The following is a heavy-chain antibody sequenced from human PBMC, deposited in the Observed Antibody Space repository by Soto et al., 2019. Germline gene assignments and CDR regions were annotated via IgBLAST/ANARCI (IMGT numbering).Heavy chain of an antibody. Sequence: GGSLRLSCAASGFTFSSYSMNWVRQAPGKGLEWVSSISSSSSYIYYADSVKGRFTISRDNAKNSLYLQMNSLRAEDTALYCCARDRMAARPDYWGQGTLVTVSS. D-gene: IGHD6-6*01. CDR1: GFTFSSYS. J-gene: IGHJ4*02. CDR3: ARDRMAARPDY. CDR2: ISSSSSYI. V-gene: IGHV3-21*01.